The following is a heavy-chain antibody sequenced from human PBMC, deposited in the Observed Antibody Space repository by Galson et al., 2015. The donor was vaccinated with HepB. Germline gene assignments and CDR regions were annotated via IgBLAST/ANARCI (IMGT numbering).Heavy chain of an antibody. CDR1: GFTFSNYA. CDR2: IIPLFGTA. J-gene: IGHJ4*02. V-gene: IGHV1-69*01. Sequence: SCAASGFTFSNYAISWVRQAPGQGLEWMGGIIPLFGTANYAEKFQQRVTITADQSTATVYMELRSLRSEDTAVYYCARAFSTEPNLQYFFYWGQGTQVTVSS. D-gene: IGHD2/OR15-2a*01. CDR3: ARAFSTEPNLQYFFY.